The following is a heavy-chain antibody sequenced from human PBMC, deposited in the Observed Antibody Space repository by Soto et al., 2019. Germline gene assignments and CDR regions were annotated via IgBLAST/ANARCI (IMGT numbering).Heavy chain of an antibody. Sequence: GSLRLSCAASGFTFSSYSMNWVRQAPGKGLEWVSSISSSSSYIYYADSVKGRFTISRDNAKNSLYLQMNSLRAEDTAVYYCARGRSFPSIAVAGTYYYYGMDVWGQGTTVTVSS. V-gene: IGHV3-21*01. J-gene: IGHJ6*02. D-gene: IGHD6-19*01. CDR2: ISSSSSYI. CDR1: GFTFSSYS. CDR3: ARGRSFPSIAVAGTYYYYGMDV.